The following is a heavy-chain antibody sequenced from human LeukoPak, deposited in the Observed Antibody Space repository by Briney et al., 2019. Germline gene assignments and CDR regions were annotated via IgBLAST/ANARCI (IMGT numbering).Heavy chain of an antibody. CDR3: VKDPRDTYGTNWFVS. V-gene: IGHV3-23*01. Sequence: RGSLRLSCVGSGFSFGNYAMSWVRQAPGKGLQWVSEISGTGGATWYAGFARDRFTISRDNSKKTLYLQMSGLRVEDTAMYYCVKDPRDTYGTNWFVSWGQGTLLIVSS. D-gene: IGHD2-21*01. J-gene: IGHJ5*01. CDR2: ISGTGGAT. CDR1: GFSFGNYA.